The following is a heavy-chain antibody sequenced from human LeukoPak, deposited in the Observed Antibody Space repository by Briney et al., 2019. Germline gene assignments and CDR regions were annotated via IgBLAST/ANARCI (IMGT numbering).Heavy chain of an antibody. V-gene: IGHV4-39*07. D-gene: IGHD6-13*01. CDR2: IDYSGKT. CDR3: RTEGLAATGTQWHAVDI. Sequence: SETLSLTCTVSGGSINSISYYWGWIRQPPGRGLSLEWIGNIDYSGKTYYNPSLKSRVTISVDTSKNQFSLNLTSVTAADTAVYYCRTEGLAATGTQWHAVDIWGQGAMVTVSS. CDR1: GGSINSISYY. J-gene: IGHJ3*02.